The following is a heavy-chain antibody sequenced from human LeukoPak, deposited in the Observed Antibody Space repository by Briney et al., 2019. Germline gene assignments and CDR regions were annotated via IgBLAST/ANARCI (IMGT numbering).Heavy chain of an antibody. J-gene: IGHJ6*03. CDR3: GEHEASYFYYYMDV. Sequence: ASAALSLTCTVSGGSISSTTYYWAWIRQPPGMGLEWIGSVYYGETTYYNPSLESRVTISVDTSKNQFSLRLNSVAARDTAFYFSGEHEASYFYYYMDVRLAGTTVIVSS. CDR1: GGSISSTTYY. CDR2: VYYGETT. V-gene: IGHV4-39*01.